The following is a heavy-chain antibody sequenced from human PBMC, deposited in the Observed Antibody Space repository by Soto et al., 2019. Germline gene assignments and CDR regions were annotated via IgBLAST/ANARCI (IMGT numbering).Heavy chain of an antibody. J-gene: IGHJ4*02. CDR1: GGSISSGHYP. CDR2: IYPGGNT. Sequence: SETLSLTSAVSGGSISSGHYPWTWIRQPPGKGLEWIGYIYPGGNTYYSPPLKSRVTIALDTSKSLVSLRLNSVTAADTAVYYCARLVGVPISPWGQGTLVTVSS. D-gene: IGHD2-8*01. CDR3: ARLVGVPISP. V-gene: IGHV4-30-2*01.